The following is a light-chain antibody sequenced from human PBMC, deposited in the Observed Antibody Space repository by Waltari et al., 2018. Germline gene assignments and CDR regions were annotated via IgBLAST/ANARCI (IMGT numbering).Light chain of an antibody. CDR3: QQSYSFPPCT. V-gene: IGKV1-39*01. CDR2: ATS. CDR1: QNIGNY. Sequence: DIQMTQSPSSLPASAGDSVPITCRASQNIGNYLNWYQQKPGQAPKLLIYATSSLQSGVPSRFSGSGSGTYFTLTISTLEPEDVATYYCQQSYSFPPCTFGQGTKVEIK. J-gene: IGKJ2*02.